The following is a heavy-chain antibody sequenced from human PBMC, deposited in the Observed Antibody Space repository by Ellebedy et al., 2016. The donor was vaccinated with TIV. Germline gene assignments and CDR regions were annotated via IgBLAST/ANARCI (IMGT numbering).Heavy chain of an antibody. Sequence: GESLKISCAASGFTFSTYWMYWVRQAPGKGLVWVSRIKSDGTSTNYADSVKGRFTISRDNAKNTLYLQMNSLRAEDTAVYYCASELRLGYWGQGTLVAVSS. CDR1: GFTFSTYW. V-gene: IGHV3-74*01. CDR2: IKSDGTST. D-gene: IGHD5-12*01. CDR3: ASELRLGY. J-gene: IGHJ4*02.